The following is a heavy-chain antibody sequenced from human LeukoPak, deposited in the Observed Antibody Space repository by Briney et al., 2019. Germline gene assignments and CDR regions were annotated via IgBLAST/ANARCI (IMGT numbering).Heavy chain of an antibody. V-gene: IGHV3-23*01. J-gene: IGHJ4*02. CDR1: GFTFSSYA. CDR2: SSGSGGST. D-gene: IGHD2-15*01. CDR3: AKDRTPIYCSGGSCYSRASPIYFDS. Sequence: GGSLRLSCAASGFTFSSYAMSWVRQAPGKGLEWVSASSGSGGSTYYADSVKGRFTTSRANSKNRLYLQLNSLRADDTAVYYCAKDRTPIYCSGGSCYSRASPIYFDSWGQGTLVTVSS.